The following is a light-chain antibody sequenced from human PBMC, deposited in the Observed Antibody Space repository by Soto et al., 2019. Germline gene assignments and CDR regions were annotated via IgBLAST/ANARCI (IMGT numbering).Light chain of an antibody. J-gene: IGKJ1*01. CDR2: GAS. V-gene: IGKV3-15*01. Sequence: EIVMTQSPATLSVSPGGRATLSCRASQSISDTLAWYQQKPGQAPRLLIYGASTRATGIPARFSGSGSGTEFTLTISSLQSEDFAVYYCQQYNNWPVTFGQGTKVDI. CDR1: QSISDT. CDR3: QQYNNWPVT.